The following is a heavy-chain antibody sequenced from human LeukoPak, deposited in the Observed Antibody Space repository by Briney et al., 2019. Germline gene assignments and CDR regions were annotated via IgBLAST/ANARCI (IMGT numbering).Heavy chain of an antibody. J-gene: IGHJ6*03. V-gene: IGHV1-2*02. CDR1: GYTFTGYY. Sequence: GASVKVSCKASGYTFTGYYMHWVRQAPGQGLEWMGWINPNSGGTNYAQKFQGRVTMTRDTSISTAYMELSRLRSDDTAVYYCARDPSPSSDTVGDYYYYYMDVWGQGTTVTVSS. D-gene: IGHD4-23*01. CDR2: INPNSGGT. CDR3: ARDPSPSSDTVGDYYYYYMDV.